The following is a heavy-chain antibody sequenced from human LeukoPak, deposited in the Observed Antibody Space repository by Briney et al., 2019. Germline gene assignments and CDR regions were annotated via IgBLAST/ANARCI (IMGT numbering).Heavy chain of an antibody. CDR2: TSYSGYP. V-gene: IGHV4-31*03. J-gene: IGHJ4*02. D-gene: IGHD3-16*01. CDR1: GDSISTTEDH. CDR3: AREPTQPLRFGEVHPFDN. Sequence: KSSETLSLTCTVSGDSISTTEDHWTWIRQFPGKGLEWIGYTSYSGYPDSNPSLKSRVTISLDTSKNQFSLKLSSVTVADTAMYYCAREPTQPLRFGEVHPFDNWGQGTLVTVSS.